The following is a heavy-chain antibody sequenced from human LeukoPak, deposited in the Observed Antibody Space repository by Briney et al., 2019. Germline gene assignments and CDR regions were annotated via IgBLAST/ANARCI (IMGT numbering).Heavy chain of an antibody. V-gene: IGHV4-34*01. D-gene: IGHD3-10*01. Sequence: KTSETLSLTCAVYGGSFSGYYWSWIRQPPGKGLEWIGEINHSGSTNYNPSLKSRVTISVDTSKNQFSLKLSSVTAADTAVYYCARAHRGSAHLWFGELGEGNWFDPWGQGTLVTVSS. J-gene: IGHJ5*02. CDR3: ARAHRGSAHLWFGELGEGNWFDP. CDR1: GGSFSGYY. CDR2: INHSGST.